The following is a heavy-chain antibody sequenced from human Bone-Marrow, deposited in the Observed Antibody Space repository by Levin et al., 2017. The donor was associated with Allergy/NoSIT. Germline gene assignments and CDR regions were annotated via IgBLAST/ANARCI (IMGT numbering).Heavy chain of an antibody. CDR3: ARYNYEYNALDI. J-gene: IGHJ3*02. CDR2: IGTAGDT. Sequence: GESLKISCAASGSTFRTHDMHWVRQGTGKGLEWVSTIGTAGDTYYPDSVRGRFTISRENAKNSLYLQMNGLSAGDTAVYYCARYNYEYNALDIWGQGTMVTVSS. V-gene: IGHV3-13*01. CDR1: GSTFRTHD. D-gene: IGHD5-18*01.